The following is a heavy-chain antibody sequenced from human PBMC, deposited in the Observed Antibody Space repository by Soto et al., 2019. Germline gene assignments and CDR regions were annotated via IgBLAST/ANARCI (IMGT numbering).Heavy chain of an antibody. CDR1: GFTFTNYG. Sequence: EVQLVESGGGLVQPGGSLRLSCAASGFTFTNYGMTWVRQAPGRGLEWVANIKKDGSGKHYVDSVKGRFTISRDNAKNSLYRQINSLRAEDTAVYYCAREIWGPEYWGQGTRVAVSP. CDR2: IKKDGSGK. J-gene: IGHJ4*02. CDR3: AREIWGPEY. D-gene: IGHD7-27*01. V-gene: IGHV3-7*03.